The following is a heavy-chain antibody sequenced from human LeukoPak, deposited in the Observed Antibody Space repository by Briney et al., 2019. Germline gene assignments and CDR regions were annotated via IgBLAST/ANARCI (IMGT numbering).Heavy chain of an antibody. D-gene: IGHD1-26*01. CDR3: AREIVGATEDAFDI. CDR2: IYASGST. V-gene: IGHV4-61*02. CDR1: GGSISSDSYY. J-gene: IGHJ3*02. Sequence: PSETLSLTCTVSGGSISSDSYYWSWIRQPAGKGLEWIGRIYASGSTNYNPSLESRVTISVDTSKNQFSLKLSSVTAADTAVYYCAREIVGATEDAFDIWGQGTMVTVSS.